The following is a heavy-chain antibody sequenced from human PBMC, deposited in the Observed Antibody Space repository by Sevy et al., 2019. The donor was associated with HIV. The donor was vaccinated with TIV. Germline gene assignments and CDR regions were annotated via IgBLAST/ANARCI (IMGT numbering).Heavy chain of an antibody. CDR3: ARDPYDSSGFPFDY. J-gene: IGHJ4*02. V-gene: IGHV3-33*01. D-gene: IGHD3-22*01. CDR2: IWYDGSNK. CDR1: GFTFSSYG. Sequence: GGYLRLSCAASGFTFSSYGMHWVRQAPGKGLEWVAVIWYDGSNKYYADSVKGRFTISRDNSKNTLYLQMNSLRAEDTAVYYCARDPYDSSGFPFDYWGQGTLVTVSS.